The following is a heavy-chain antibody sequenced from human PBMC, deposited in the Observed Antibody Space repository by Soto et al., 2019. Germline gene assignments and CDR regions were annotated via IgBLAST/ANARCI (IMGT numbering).Heavy chain of an antibody. D-gene: IGHD5-18*01. CDR2: IYPSGRA. Sequence: QVQLQESGPRLVTPSETLTLTCSVSGGSITNHYWGWIRQPPGKGLEFNGRIYPSGRAHYKPSLQDRVTKSGDTYKSLFSLKVNSVTAADTAIYYCARDYDVNTAVDYWYFDLWGRGTLVTVSS. CDR3: ARDYDVNTAVDYWYFDL. J-gene: IGHJ2*01. V-gene: IGHV4-4*07. CDR1: GGSITNHY.